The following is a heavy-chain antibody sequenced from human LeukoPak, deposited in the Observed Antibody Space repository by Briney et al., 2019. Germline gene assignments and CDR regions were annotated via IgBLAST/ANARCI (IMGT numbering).Heavy chain of an antibody. CDR1: GFTFSSYG. CDR2: IWYDGSNK. J-gene: IGHJ4*02. CDR3: ARRNYGDALDY. D-gene: IGHD4-17*01. Sequence: GGSLRLSCAASGFTFSSYGMPWVRQAPGKGLEWVAVIWYDGSNKYYADSVKGRFTISRDNSKNTLYLQMNSLRAEDTAVYYCARRNYGDALDYWGQGTLVTVSS. V-gene: IGHV3-33*01.